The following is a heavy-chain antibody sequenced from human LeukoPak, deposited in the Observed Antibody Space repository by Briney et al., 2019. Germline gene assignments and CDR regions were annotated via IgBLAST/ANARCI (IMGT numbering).Heavy chain of an antibody. CDR1: GFTLSSYA. D-gene: IGHD3-10*01. Sequence: GGSLRLSCAASGFTLSSYAMIWTRHAPGKGLECVSPICCSGGSTYYADAVKGRFTISRDTSTITLDLQMNSLRAEDTAVYYCAKDHLGFPANYFDYSGQGTLVSVSS. J-gene: IGHJ4*02. CDR3: AKDHLGFPANYFDY. V-gene: IGHV3-23*01. CDR2: ICCSGGST.